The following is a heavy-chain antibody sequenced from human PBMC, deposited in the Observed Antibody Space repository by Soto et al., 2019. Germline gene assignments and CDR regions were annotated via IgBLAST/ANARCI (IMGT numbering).Heavy chain of an antibody. CDR2: ISGSGRTT. CDR1: GSTFGTYA. CDR3: AKFRGPSYSYYYMDV. J-gene: IGHJ6*03. D-gene: IGHD3-16*01. Sequence: EVQLLESGGGLVQPGGPLRLSCAASGSTFGTYAMKWLRQPPGRGRECVSFISGSGRTTYYADSVKGRFTVSRDNSKNTMYLQMNSLRAEDTALYYCAKFRGPSYSYYYMDVWGKGTTVTVSS. V-gene: IGHV3-23*01.